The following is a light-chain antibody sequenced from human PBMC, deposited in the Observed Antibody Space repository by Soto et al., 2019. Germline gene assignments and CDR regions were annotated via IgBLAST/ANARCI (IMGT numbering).Light chain of an antibody. CDR2: LEGSGSY. Sequence: QLVLTQSSSASASLGSSVKLTCTLSSGHSSYIIAWHQQQPGKAPRYLMKLEGSGSYNKGSGVPDRFSGSSSGADRYLTISNLQSEDEADYYCETCGSNTHWVFGGGTKLTVL. V-gene: IGLV4-60*03. CDR3: ETCGSNTHWV. J-gene: IGLJ3*02. CDR1: SGHSSYI.